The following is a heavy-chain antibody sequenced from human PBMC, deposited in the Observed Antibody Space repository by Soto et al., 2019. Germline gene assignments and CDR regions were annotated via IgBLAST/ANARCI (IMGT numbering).Heavy chain of an antibody. CDR3: ARDGTAVAGFDY. D-gene: IGHD6-19*01. J-gene: IGHJ4*02. CDR1: GGTFSSYA. CDR2: IIPIFGTA. Sequence: SVKVSCKASGGTFSSYAISWVRQAPGQGLEWMGGIIPIFGTANYAQKFQGRVTITADKSTSTAYMELSSLRSEDTAVYYCARDGTAVAGFDYWGQGTLVTVSS. V-gene: IGHV1-69*06.